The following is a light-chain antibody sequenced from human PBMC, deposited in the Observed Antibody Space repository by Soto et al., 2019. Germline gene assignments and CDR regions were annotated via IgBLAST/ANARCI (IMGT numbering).Light chain of an antibody. CDR3: QQYNSYSRT. J-gene: IGKJ1*01. CDR2: DAS. V-gene: IGKV1-13*02. Sequence: IQMTQSPSSLSASIGDRATITCRTSQDISNSLAWYQQKPGKAPKLLIYDASSLESGVPSRFSGSGSGTEFTLTISSLQPDDFATYYCQQYNSYSRTFGQGTKVDIK. CDR1: QDISNS.